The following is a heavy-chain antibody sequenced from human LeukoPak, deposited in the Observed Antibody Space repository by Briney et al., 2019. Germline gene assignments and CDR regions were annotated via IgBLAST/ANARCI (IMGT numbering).Heavy chain of an antibody. CDR2: ISAYNGNT. CDR3: ARVDPLRSDSNFDY. CDR1: GYTFTSYG. V-gene: IGHV1-18*01. J-gene: IGHJ4*02. D-gene: IGHD5-12*01. Sequence: ASVKVSCKASGYTFTSYGISGVRQAAGQGLEWTGWISAYNGNTNYAQKLQGRVTMTTDTSTSTAYMELRSLRSDDTAVYYCARVDPLRSDSNFDYWGQGTLVTVSS.